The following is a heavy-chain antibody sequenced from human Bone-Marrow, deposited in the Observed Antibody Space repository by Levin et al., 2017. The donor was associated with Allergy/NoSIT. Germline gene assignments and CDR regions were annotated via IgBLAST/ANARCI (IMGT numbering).Heavy chain of an antibody. Sequence: GGSLRLSCAASGFTFRGYAMHWVRQAPGKGLEWVALISFDGSNEYYGDSVKGRFTISRDNSKNTVYLQMNSLRPADTAVNYCARAGGLRGGHSTTGYYYGMDVWGQGTTVTVPS. D-gene: IGHD5-18*01. CDR3: ARAGGLRGGHSTTGYYYGMDV. CDR2: ISFDGSNE. CDR1: GFTFRGYA. V-gene: IGHV3-30*04. J-gene: IGHJ6*02.